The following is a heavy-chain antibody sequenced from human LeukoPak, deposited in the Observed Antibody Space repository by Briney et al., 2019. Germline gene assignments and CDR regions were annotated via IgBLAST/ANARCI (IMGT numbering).Heavy chain of an antibody. D-gene: IGHD6-19*01. V-gene: IGHV3-20*04. Sequence: GGSLRLSCATSGFTFDDYAMSWVRQAPGKGLGWVSGINWNGASTGYADSVKGRFTISRDNAKSSLYLQVNSLRAEDTALYYCARVPPAVAGYFDYWGQGTLVTVSS. CDR2: INWNGAST. CDR1: GFTFDDYA. CDR3: ARVPPAVAGYFDY. J-gene: IGHJ4*02.